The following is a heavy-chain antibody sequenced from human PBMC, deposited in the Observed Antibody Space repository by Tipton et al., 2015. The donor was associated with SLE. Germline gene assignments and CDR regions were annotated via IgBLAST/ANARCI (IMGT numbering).Heavy chain of an antibody. CDR3: ARHGYDFWSGSYHHVFDV. CDR2: IDQFGSA. J-gene: IGHJ3*01. CDR1: GGSITGYY. V-gene: IGHV4-59*08. D-gene: IGHD3-3*01. Sequence: LRLSCIVSGGSITGYYWSWIRQPPGKRLEWIGYIDQFGSANYNPSLQNRVTISVGRSKTQFSLKLRSVSAADSAMYYCARHGYDFWSGSYHHVFDVWGQGTMLTVSS.